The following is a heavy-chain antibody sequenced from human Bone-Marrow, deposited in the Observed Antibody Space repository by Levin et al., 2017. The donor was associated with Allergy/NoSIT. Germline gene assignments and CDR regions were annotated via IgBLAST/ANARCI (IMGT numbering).Heavy chain of an antibody. V-gene: IGHV2-70*01. Sequence: SGPTLVKPTQTLTLTCSFSGFSLSTRGVCVSWIRQPPGKALEWLALIDRDDDKYYMRSLKTKISISKDTSRSQVVLTMTNTDPVDTATYYCVRSRMVGIDNYFDYWGQGLLVTVSS. CDR3: VRSRMVGIDNYFDY. J-gene: IGHJ4*02. CDR1: GFSLSTRGVC. CDR2: IDRDDDK. D-gene: IGHD1-26*01.